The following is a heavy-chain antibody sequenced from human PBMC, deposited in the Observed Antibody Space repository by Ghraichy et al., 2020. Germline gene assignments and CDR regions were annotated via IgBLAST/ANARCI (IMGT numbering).Heavy chain of an antibody. V-gene: IGHV4-4*07. CDR3: AREPMSEDTAMVYFDY. J-gene: IGHJ4*02. Sequence: SETLSLTCTVSGGSISSYYWSWIRQPAGKGLEWIGRIYTSGSTNYNPSLKSRVTMSVDTSKNQFSLKLSSVTAADTAVYYCAREPMSEDTAMVYFDYWGQGTLVTVSS. D-gene: IGHD5-18*01. CDR2: IYTSGST. CDR1: GGSISSYY.